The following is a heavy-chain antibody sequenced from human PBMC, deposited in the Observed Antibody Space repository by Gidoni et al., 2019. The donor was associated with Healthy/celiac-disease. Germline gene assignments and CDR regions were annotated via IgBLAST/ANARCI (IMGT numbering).Heavy chain of an antibody. CDR3: ARGYSYGPFDY. D-gene: IGHD5-18*01. CDR1: GFTVSSYG. V-gene: IGHV3-33*01. Sequence: QVQLVESGGGVVQPGRSLRLSCAASGFTVSSYGMHWVPQAPGKGLEWVAVIWYDGSNKYYADSVKGRFTITRDNSKNTLYLQMNSLRDTAVYYCARGYSYGPFDYWGQGTLVTVSS. CDR2: IWYDGSNK. J-gene: IGHJ4*02.